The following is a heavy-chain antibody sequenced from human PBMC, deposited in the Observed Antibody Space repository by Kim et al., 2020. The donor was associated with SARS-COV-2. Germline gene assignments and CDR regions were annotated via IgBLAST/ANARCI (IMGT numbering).Heavy chain of an antibody. CDR1: GGSFSGYY. V-gene: IGHV4-34*01. Sequence: SETLSLTCAVYGGSFSGYYWSWIRQPPGKGLEWIGEINHSGSTNYNPSLKSRVTISVDTSKNQFSLKLSSVTAADTAVYYCARGQPVVVPAVRRARWFDPWGQGTLVTVSS. J-gene: IGHJ5*02. D-gene: IGHD2-2*01. CDR2: INHSGST. CDR3: ARGQPVVVPAVRRARWFDP.